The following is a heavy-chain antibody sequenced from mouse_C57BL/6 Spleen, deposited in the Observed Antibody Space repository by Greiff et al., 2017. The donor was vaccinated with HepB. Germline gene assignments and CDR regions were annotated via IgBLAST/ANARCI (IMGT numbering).Heavy chain of an antibody. Sequence: QVQLQQPGAELVKPGASVKLSCKASGYTFTSYWMHWVKQRPGQGLEWIGMIHPNSGSTNYNEKFKSKATLTVDKSSSTAYMQLSSLTSEDSAVYYCASSDGNYPYWYFAVWGTGTTVTVSS. CDR2: IHPNSGST. V-gene: IGHV1-64*01. CDR1: GYTFTSYW. CDR3: ASSDGNYPYWYFAV. J-gene: IGHJ1*03. D-gene: IGHD2-1*01.